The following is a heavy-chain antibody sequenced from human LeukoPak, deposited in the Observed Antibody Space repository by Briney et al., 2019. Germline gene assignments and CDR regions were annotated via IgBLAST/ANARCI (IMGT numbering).Heavy chain of an antibody. Sequence: PSETLSLTCTLSGGSISSYYWSWIRQPPGKGLEWIGYIYYSGSTNYNPSLKSRVTISVDTSKNQFSLKLSSVTAADTAVYYCARDRGYGDYGEYYFDYWGQGTLVTVSS. CDR1: GGSISSYY. D-gene: IGHD4-17*01. J-gene: IGHJ4*02. CDR3: ARDRGYGDYGEYYFDY. V-gene: IGHV4-59*01. CDR2: IYYSGST.